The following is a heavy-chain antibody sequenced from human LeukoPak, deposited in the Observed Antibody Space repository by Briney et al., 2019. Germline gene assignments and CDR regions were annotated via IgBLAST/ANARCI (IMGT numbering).Heavy chain of an antibody. CDR2: TYYRSKWYN. Sequence: SQTLSLTCAISGDSVSNNSGAWNWIRQSPSRGLEWLGRTYYRSKWYNDYAVSVRSRITINPDTSKNQFSLQLSSVSPEDTAVYYCARTMADTVAVDYWGQGTLVTVSS. D-gene: IGHD4-11*01. CDR3: ARTMADTVAVDY. J-gene: IGHJ4*02. CDR1: GDSVSNNSGA. V-gene: IGHV6-1*01.